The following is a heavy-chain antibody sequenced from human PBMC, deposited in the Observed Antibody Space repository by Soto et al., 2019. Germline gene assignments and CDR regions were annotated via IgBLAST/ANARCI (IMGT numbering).Heavy chain of an antibody. V-gene: IGHV1-18*01. D-gene: IGHD2-15*01. CDR2: ISIYNGNT. CDR3: ARGFRSVVPYYYYGLDV. J-gene: IGHJ6*02. Sequence: QVQLVQSGVEVKNPGASVRVSCKASGYPFTSYGISWVRQAPGQGLEWMGWISIYNGNTNYAREFQGRVTLTTDTSTSTAYMELRSLRSDDTAVYYCARGFRSVVPYYYYGLDVWGQGTTGIVSS. CDR1: GYPFTSYG.